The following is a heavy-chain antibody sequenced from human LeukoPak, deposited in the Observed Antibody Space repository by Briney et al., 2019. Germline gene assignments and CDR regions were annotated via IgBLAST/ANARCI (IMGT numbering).Heavy chain of an antibody. CDR1: GDSVSSNSAA. Sequence: SQTLSLTCAISGDSVSSNSAAWNWIRQSPSRGLEWLGRTYYRSKWYNDYAVSVKSRITINPDTSKNQFSLQLNSVTPEDTAVYYCARAGTNYYGSGSSYYFDYWGQGTPVTVSS. CDR2: TYYRSKWYN. J-gene: IGHJ4*02. D-gene: IGHD3-10*01. V-gene: IGHV6-1*01. CDR3: ARAGTNYYGSGSSYYFDY.